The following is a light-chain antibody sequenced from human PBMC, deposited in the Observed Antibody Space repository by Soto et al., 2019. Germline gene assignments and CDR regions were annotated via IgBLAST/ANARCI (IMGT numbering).Light chain of an antibody. CDR2: DAS. CDR3: QQYKNWPLYT. V-gene: IGKV3-15*01. Sequence: EIVMTQSPATLSVSPGERATLSCRASQSVSRNLAWYQQRPGRAPRLLIYDASTRAADIPARFSGSGSGTEFTLTISSIQSEDFAVYYCQQYKNWPLYTVGQGTKLEIK. J-gene: IGKJ2*01. CDR1: QSVSRN.